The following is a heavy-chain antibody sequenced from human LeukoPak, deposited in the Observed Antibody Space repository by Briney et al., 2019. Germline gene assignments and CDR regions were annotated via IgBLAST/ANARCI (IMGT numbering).Heavy chain of an antibody. Sequence: GGSPRLSCAASGFTFSSYAMSWVRQAPGKGLEWVSAISGSGGSTYYADSVKGRFTISRDNSKNTLYLQMNSLRAEDTAVYYCAKDLVGSYGPNLYYFDYWGQGTLVTVSS. D-gene: IGHD5-18*01. CDR1: GFTFSSYA. CDR3: AKDLVGSYGPNLYYFDY. CDR2: ISGSGGST. J-gene: IGHJ4*02. V-gene: IGHV3-23*01.